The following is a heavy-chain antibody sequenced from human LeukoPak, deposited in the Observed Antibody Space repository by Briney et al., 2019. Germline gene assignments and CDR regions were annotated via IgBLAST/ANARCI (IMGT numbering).Heavy chain of an antibody. V-gene: IGHV3-30*02. CDR3: ARVYDSSGYYYTLFDY. J-gene: IGHJ4*02. CDR2: IRYDGSNK. D-gene: IGHD3-22*01. Sequence: GGSLRLSCAASGFTFSSYGMHWVRQAPGKGLEWVAFIRYDGSNKYYADSVKGRFTISRDNSKNTLYLQMNSLRAEDTAVYYCARVYDSSGYYYTLFDYWGQGTLVTVSS. CDR1: GFTFSSYG.